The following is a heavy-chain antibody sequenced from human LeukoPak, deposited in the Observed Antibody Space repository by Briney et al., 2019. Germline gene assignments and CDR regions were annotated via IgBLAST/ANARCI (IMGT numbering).Heavy chain of an antibody. V-gene: IGHV1-18*01. Sequence: GASVKVSCKASGYTFNSYGISWVRQAPGQGLEGMGWISADYGKTNYAQKLQGRVTMTTDTSTSTAYMELRRLRSDATAVYYCARGAYDILTAVVVSAEDAFGIWGQGTMVTVSS. CDR1: GYTFNSYG. CDR3: ARGAYDILTAVVVSAEDAFGI. J-gene: IGHJ3*02. D-gene: IGHD3-9*01. CDR2: ISADYGKT.